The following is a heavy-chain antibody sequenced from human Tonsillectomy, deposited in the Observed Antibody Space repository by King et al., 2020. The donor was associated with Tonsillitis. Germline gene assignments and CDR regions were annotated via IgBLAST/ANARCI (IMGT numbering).Heavy chain of an antibody. Sequence: VQLVESGGGLVKPGGSLRLSCAASGFTFSSYSMNWVRQAPGKGLEWVSSISRSSSYIYYADSVKGLLTISRDNAKNSRHLQMNSLRAEDTAVYYCARESRPSYYYDSSGSPFDYWGQGTLVTVSS. CDR3: ARESRPSYYYDSSGSPFDY. J-gene: IGHJ4*02. D-gene: IGHD3-22*01. CDR1: GFTFSSYS. V-gene: IGHV3-21*01. CDR2: ISRSSSYI.